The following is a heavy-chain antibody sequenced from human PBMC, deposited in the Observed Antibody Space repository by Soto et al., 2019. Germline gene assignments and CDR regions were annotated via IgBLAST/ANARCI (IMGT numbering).Heavy chain of an antibody. CDR3: ARDLRIQLWLSSFDY. CDR2: ISYDGSNK. V-gene: IGHV3-30-3*01. Sequence: GSLRRSCVASGFTFSSYAMHWVRQAPGKGLEWVAVISYDGSNKYYADSVKGRFTISRDNSKNTLYLQMNSLRAEDTAVYFCARDLRIQLWLSSFDYWGQGT. CDR1: GFTFSSYA. D-gene: IGHD5-18*01. J-gene: IGHJ4*02.